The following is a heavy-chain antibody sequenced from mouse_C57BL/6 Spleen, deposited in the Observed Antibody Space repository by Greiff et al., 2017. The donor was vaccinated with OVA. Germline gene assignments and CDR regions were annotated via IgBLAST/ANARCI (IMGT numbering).Heavy chain of an antibody. CDR3: ARSLRGAMDY. Sequence: VQLQESGAELVRPGTSVKVSCKASGYAFTNYLIEWVKQRPGQGLEWIGVINPGSGGTNYNEKFKGKATLTADKSSSTAYMQLSSLTSEDSAVYFCARSLRGAMDYWGQGTSVTVSS. V-gene: IGHV1-54*01. CDR2: INPGSGGT. J-gene: IGHJ4*01. D-gene: IGHD1-1*01. CDR1: GYAFTNYL.